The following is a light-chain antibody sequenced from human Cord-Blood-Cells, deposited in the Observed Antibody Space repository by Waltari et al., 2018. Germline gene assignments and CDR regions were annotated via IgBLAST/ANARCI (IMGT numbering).Light chain of an antibody. V-gene: IGLV1-40*01. CDR1: SSNIGAGYD. Sequence: QPPSVSGAPGQRVTISCTGSSSNIGAGYDVHWYQQLPGTAPKLLIYGNSNRPSGVPDRFSGSKSGTSASLAITGLQAEDEADYYCQSYDSSLSGYVVFGGGTKLTVL. J-gene: IGLJ2*01. CDR2: GNS. CDR3: QSYDSSLSGYVV.